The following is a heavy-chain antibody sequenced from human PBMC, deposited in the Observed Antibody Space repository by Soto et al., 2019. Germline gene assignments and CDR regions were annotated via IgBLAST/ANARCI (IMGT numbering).Heavy chain of an antibody. CDR1: GGTFSSYA. V-gene: IGHV1-69*06. J-gene: IGHJ4*02. CDR3: ASVVTATLPFDY. D-gene: IGHD2-21*02. CDR2: IIPIFGTA. Sequence: ASVKVSCKASGGTFSSYAISCVRQAPGQGLEWMGGIIPIFGTANYAQKFQGRVTITADKSTSTAYMELSSLRSEDTAVYYCASVVTATLPFDYWGQGTLVTVSS.